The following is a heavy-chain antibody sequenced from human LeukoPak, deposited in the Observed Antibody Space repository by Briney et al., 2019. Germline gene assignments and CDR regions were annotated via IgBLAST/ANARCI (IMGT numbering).Heavy chain of an antibody. CDR1: GDSISSGDYY. Sequence: SETLSLTCTVSGDSISSGDYYWSWIRQHPGKGLEWIGYIYYSGSTYYNPSLKSRVIISVDTSKNQFSLKLSCATAAGTPGYYCSTSSTGLSGYFDCWGQGTLVTVSS. CDR3: STSSTGLSGYFDC. V-gene: IGHV4-30-4*08. CDR2: IYYSGST. J-gene: IGHJ4*03. D-gene: IGHD2-2*01.